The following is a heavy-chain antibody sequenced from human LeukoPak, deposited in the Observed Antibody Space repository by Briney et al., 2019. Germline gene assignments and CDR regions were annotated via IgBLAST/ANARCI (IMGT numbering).Heavy chain of an antibody. CDR2: IKPDGREK. D-gene: IGHD5-24*01. J-gene: IGHJ4*02. V-gene: IGHV3-7*03. Sequence: GGSLRLSCEASGSTLSNYWITWVRQAPGKGLEWVANIKPDGREKYYMPSVKGRFTISRDSAKNSFYLQMNSLRAEDTAVYYCATMASNVFEYWAREPWSPSPQ. CDR1: GSTLSNYW. CDR3: ATMASNVFEY.